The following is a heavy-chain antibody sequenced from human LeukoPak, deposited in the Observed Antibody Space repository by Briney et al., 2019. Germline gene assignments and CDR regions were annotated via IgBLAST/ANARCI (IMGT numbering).Heavy chain of an antibody. Sequence: SETLSLTCTVSGGSISNYWSWIRQPPGKGLEWIGYIYYSGSTNYNPSLKSRVTISVDTSKNQFSLKLSSVTAADTAVYYCARVASRDYYGMDVWGQGTTVTVSS. D-gene: IGHD3-10*01. V-gene: IGHV4-59*08. CDR1: GGSISNY. CDR3: ARVASRDYYGMDV. J-gene: IGHJ6*02. CDR2: IYYSGST.